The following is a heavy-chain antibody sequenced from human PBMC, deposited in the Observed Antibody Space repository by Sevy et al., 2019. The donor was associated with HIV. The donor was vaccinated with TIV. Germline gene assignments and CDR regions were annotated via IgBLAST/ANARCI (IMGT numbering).Heavy chain of an antibody. CDR2: ISVNSGKT. J-gene: IGHJ5*02. D-gene: IGHD3-16*01. Sequence: ASVKVFCRASGYTFTTYGIGWVRQAPGQGLEWLGWISVNSGKTKYAAEVRGRVTMTTDTSTNTAYMELRSLRSDDTAVYFCARRGASSSGGWWFDPWGQGTLVTVSS. CDR1: GYTFTTYG. CDR3: ARRGASSSGGWWFDP. V-gene: IGHV1-18*01.